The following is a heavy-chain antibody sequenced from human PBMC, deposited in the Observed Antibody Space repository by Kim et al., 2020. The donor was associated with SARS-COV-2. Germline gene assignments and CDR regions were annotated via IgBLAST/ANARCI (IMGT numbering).Heavy chain of an antibody. CDR1: GFTFSSYE. D-gene: IGHD3-10*01. CDR3: ARVREDITMVRGVIITDIYYYGMDV. CDR2: ISSSGSTI. Sequence: GGSLRLSCAASGFTFSSYEMNWVRQAPGKGLEWVSYISSSGSTIYYADSVKGRFTISRDNAKNSLYLQMNSLRAEDTAVYYCARVREDITMVRGVIITDIYYYGMDVWGQGTTVTVSS. V-gene: IGHV3-48*03. J-gene: IGHJ6*02.